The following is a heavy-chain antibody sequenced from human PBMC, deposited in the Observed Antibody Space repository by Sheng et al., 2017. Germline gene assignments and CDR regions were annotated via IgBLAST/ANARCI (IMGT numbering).Heavy chain of an antibody. CDR3: ARCEAVTTSVRPPRTPARFDP. CDR2: IYHSGST. CDR1: GYSISSGYY. D-gene: IGHD4-17*01. J-gene: IGHJ5*02. Sequence: QVQLQESGPGLVKPSETLSLTCAVSGYSISSGYYWGWIRQPPGKGLEWIGSIYHSGSTYYNPSLKSRVTISVDTSKNQFSLKLSSVTAADTAVYYCARCEAVTTSVRPPRTPARFDPWGQGTLVTVSS. V-gene: IGHV4-38-2*01.